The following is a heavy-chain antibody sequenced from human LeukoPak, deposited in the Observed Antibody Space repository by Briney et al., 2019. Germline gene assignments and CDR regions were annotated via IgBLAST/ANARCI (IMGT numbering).Heavy chain of an antibody. Sequence: GASVKVSCKASGYTFTGYYINWVRQAPGQGLEWMGWINPNSGGTNSAQKFQGRVTMTRDTSISTAYMELSSLSSDDTAVYFCARVCYHDSSAYHGDAFDIWGQGTMVTVSS. J-gene: IGHJ3*02. V-gene: IGHV1-2*02. CDR2: INPNSGGT. CDR3: ARVCYHDSSAYHGDAFDI. CDR1: GYTFTGYY. D-gene: IGHD3-22*01.